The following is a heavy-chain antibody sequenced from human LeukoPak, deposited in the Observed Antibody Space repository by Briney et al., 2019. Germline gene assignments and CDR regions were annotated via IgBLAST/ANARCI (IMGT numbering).Heavy chain of an antibody. CDR3: ARAPYDYVWGSYRPGAYYFDY. V-gene: IGHV4-34*01. CDR2: INHSGST. J-gene: IGHJ4*02. Sequence: SETLSLTCAVYGRSFSGYYWSWIRQPPGKGLEWIGEINHSGSTNYNPSLKSRVTISVDTSKNQFSLKLSSVTAADTAVYYCARAPYDYVWGSYRPGAYYFDYWGQGTLVTVSS. D-gene: IGHD3-16*02. CDR1: GRSFSGYY.